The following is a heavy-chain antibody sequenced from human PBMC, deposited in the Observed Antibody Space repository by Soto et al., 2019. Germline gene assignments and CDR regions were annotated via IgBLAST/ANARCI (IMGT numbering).Heavy chain of an antibody. CDR2: ISSSSSYI. D-gene: IGHD4-17*01. Sequence: GGSLRLSCAASGFTFSSYSMNWVRQAPGKGLEWVSSISSSSSYIYYADSVKGRFTTSRDNAKNSLYLQMNSLRAEDTAVYYCARRHGDYLYYYYGMDVWGQGTTVSVSS. V-gene: IGHV3-21*01. CDR3: ARRHGDYLYYYYGMDV. J-gene: IGHJ6*01. CDR1: GFTFSSYS.